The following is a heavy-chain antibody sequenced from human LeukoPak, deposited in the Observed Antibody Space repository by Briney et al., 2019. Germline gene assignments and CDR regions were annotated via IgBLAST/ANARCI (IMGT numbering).Heavy chain of an antibody. V-gene: IGHV4-34*01. J-gene: IGHJ6*02. CDR3: ARGGVVVPAAIRQDYYYYYYGMDV. D-gene: IGHD2-2*02. CDR1: GGSFSGYY. CDR2: INHSGST. Sequence: SETLSLTCAVYGGSFSGYYWSWIRQPQGKGLEWIGEINHSGSTNYNPSLKSRVTISVDTSKNQFSLKLSSVTAADTAVYYCARGGVVVPAAIRQDYYYYYYGMDVWGQGTTVTVSS.